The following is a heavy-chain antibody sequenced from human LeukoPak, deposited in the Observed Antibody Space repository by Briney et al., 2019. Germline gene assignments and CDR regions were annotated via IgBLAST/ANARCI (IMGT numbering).Heavy chain of an antibody. Sequence: SETLSLTCAVYGGSFSGYYWSWIRQPPGKGLEWIGEINHSGSTNYNPSLKSRVTISVDTSKNQFSLKLSSATAADTAVYYCAGAARGPFYYYGMDVWGQGTTVTVSS. CDR1: GGSFSGYY. V-gene: IGHV4-34*01. CDR3: AGAARGPFYYYGMDV. CDR2: INHSGST. J-gene: IGHJ6*02.